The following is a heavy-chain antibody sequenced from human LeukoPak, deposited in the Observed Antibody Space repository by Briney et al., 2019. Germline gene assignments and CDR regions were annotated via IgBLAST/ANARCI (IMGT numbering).Heavy chain of an antibody. Sequence: GGSLRLSCAASGFSFANTWMNWVRQAPGKGLEWVGRIKGKSDGGTTHYAAPVKGRFTISRDDSKNMLFLQMNTLKTEDTAMYYCSYNMDVWGPGTTVTVSS. D-gene: IGHD1-1*01. CDR3: SYNMDV. CDR2: IKGKSDGGTT. V-gene: IGHV3-15*06. J-gene: IGHJ6*02. CDR1: GFSFANTW.